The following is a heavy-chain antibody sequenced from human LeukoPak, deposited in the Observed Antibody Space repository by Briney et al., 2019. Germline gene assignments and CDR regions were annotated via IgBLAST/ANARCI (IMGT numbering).Heavy chain of an antibody. D-gene: IGHD1-26*01. V-gene: IGHV4-31*03. CDR2: IYYSGST. CDR3: ASWAIVGATRHFDY. CDR1: GGSISSGGYY. J-gene: IGHJ4*02. Sequence: SQTLSLTCTVSGGSISSGGYYWSWIRQHPGQGLEWIGYIYYSGSTYYNPSLKSRVTISVDTSKNQFSLKLSSVTAADTAVYYCASWAIVGATRHFDYWGQGTLVTVSS.